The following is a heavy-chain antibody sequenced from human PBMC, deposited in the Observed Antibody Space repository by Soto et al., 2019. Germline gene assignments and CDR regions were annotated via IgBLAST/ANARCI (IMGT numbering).Heavy chain of an antibody. D-gene: IGHD2-2*01. Sequence: EVQLVESGGGLVQPGGSLRLSCAATGFTFSTYWMLWVRQGPGKGLVWVSRISTDGSSTTYADSVKGRFTISRDNAKNTLYLQMNSLRAEDTAVYYCARATGSNHPFDYWGQGSLVTVSS. J-gene: IGHJ4*02. CDR2: ISTDGSST. CDR3: ARATGSNHPFDY. CDR1: GFTFSTYW. V-gene: IGHV3-74*01.